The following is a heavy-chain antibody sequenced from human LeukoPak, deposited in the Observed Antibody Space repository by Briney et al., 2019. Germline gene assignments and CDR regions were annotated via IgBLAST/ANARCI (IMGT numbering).Heavy chain of an antibody. CDR3: ARVNYDVLTGPIDY. D-gene: IGHD3-9*01. CDR2: INHSGST. CDR1: GGSFSGYY. Sequence: SETLSLTCAVYGGSFSGYYWSWIRQPPGKGLEWIGEINHSGSTNYNPSLKSRVTISVDTSKNQFSLKLSSVTAADTAVYYCARVNYDVLTGPIDYWGQGTLVTVSS. J-gene: IGHJ4*02. V-gene: IGHV4-34*01.